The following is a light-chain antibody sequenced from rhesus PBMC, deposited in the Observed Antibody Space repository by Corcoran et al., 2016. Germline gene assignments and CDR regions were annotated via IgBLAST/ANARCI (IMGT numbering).Light chain of an antibody. CDR2: VAS. J-gene: IGKJ2*01. CDR1: QTISSY. V-gene: IGKV1S12*01. CDR3: LKYNSDPYS. Sequence: DIQMTQSPSSLSASVGDRVTITCRASQTISSYLAWYQQKPGKVHKLLLYVASSWESGVPSRFSGSGSGTEFPLTISSLQPEDFATYYFLKYNSDPYSFGQGTKVEIK.